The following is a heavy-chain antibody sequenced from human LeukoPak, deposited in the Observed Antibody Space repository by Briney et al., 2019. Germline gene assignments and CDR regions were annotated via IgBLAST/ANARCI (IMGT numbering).Heavy chain of an antibody. J-gene: IGHJ6*03. Sequence: SETLSLTCTVSGGSISSYYWSWIRQPPGKGLEWIGYIYTSGSTNYTPSLKSRVTISVDTSKNQFSLKLSSVTAADTAVYYCARRSRDTGPYYYMDVWGKGTTVTVSS. D-gene: IGHD5-18*01. CDR2: IYTSGST. CDR1: GGSISSYY. CDR3: ARRSRDTGPYYYMDV. V-gene: IGHV4-4*09.